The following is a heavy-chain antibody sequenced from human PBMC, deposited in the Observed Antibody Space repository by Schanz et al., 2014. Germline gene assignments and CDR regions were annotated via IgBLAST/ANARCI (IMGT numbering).Heavy chain of an antibody. Sequence: QVQLQESGPGLVKPSQTLSLTCSVSGGSISSGSYYWNWIRQPAGKGLEWIGRVYTSGSTNYNPSLKSRVTISLDTSKNQFSLTQTSLTAADTAVYYCARDTTWRLDLWGRGTLVTVSS. D-gene: IGHD1-1*01. CDR1: GGSISSGSYY. CDR2: VYTSGST. V-gene: IGHV4-61*02. CDR3: ARDTTWRLDL. J-gene: IGHJ2*01.